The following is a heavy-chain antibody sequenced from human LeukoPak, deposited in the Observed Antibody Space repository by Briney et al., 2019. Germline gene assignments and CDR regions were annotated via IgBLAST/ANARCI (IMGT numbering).Heavy chain of an antibody. CDR1: GFTFSSYS. Sequence: GGSLRLSCAASGFTFSSYSMNWVRQAPGKGLEWVSYISSSSSTIYYADSVKGRFTISRDNAKNSLYLQMNSLRAEDTAVYYCARDLGYYYDSSGYKGDYWGQGTLVTVSS. J-gene: IGHJ4*02. V-gene: IGHV3-48*01. CDR3: ARDLGYYYDSSGYKGDY. CDR2: ISSSSSTI. D-gene: IGHD3-22*01.